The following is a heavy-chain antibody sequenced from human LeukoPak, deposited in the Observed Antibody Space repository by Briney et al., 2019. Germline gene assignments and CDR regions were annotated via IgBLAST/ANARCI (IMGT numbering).Heavy chain of an antibody. V-gene: IGHV4-4*07. CDR3: AREPTQPSRWFDP. CDR2: IYTSGST. D-gene: IGHD6-13*01. CDR1: GGSISSYY. Sequence: ETLSLTCTVSGGSISSYYWSWIRQPAGKGLEWIGRIYTSGSTNYNPSLKSRVTMSIDTSKNQFSLNLTSVTAADTAVYYCAREPTQPSRWFDPWGQGTLVTVSS. J-gene: IGHJ5*02.